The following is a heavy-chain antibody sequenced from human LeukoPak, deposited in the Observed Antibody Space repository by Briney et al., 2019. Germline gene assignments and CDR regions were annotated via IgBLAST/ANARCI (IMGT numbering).Heavy chain of an antibody. Sequence: PGGSLRLSCAASGFTFSSYAMHWVRQAPGKGLEWVAVISYDGSNKYYADSVKGRFTISRDNSKNTLYLQMNSLRAEDTAVYYCARVSYYESQGMDVWGQGTTVTVSS. J-gene: IGHJ6*02. D-gene: IGHD3-22*01. CDR1: GFTFSSYA. CDR2: ISYDGSNK. V-gene: IGHV3-30-3*01. CDR3: ARVSYYESQGMDV.